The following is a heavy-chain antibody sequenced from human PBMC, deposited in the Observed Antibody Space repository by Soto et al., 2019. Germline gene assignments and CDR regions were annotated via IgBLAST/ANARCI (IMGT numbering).Heavy chain of an antibody. Sequence: PGASVKSSFKASGGTFSSYAISWVRQAPGQGLEWMGGIIPIFGTANYAQKFQGRVTITADKSTSTAYMELSSLRSEDTAVYYCAGNPRGAFDIWGQGTMVTVS. CDR3: AGNPRGAFDI. CDR2: IIPIFGTA. D-gene: IGHD3-10*01. V-gene: IGHV1-69*06. J-gene: IGHJ3*02. CDR1: GGTFSSYA.